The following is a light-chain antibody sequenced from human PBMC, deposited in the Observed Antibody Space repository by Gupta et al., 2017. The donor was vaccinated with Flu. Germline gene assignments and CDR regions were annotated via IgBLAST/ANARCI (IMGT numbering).Light chain of an antibody. V-gene: IGKV3-15*01. Sequence: GERATLSLRASQSINTYLAWYQQKPGQAPRLLISGASTRATGIPARFSGSGSGTEFTLTISSLQSEDFAVYYCQQYNIWPITFGQGTRLEIK. CDR2: GAS. CDR1: QSINTY. J-gene: IGKJ5*01. CDR3: QQYNIWPIT.